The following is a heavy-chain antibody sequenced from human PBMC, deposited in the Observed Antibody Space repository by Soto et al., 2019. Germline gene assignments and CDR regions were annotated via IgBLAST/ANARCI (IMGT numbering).Heavy chain of an antibody. J-gene: IGHJ2*01. V-gene: IGHV2-5*01. CDR2: IYWNDDK. CDR1: GFSLSTSGVG. CDR3: ARPYCSGGSCRWFFDL. Sequence: QITLKESGPTLVKPTQTLTLTRTFSGFSLSTSGVGVGWIRQPPGKALEWLALIYWNDDKRYSPSLKSRLTITKDTSKNQVVLTMTNMDPVDTATYYCARPYCSGGSCRWFFDLWGRGTLVTVSS. D-gene: IGHD2-15*01.